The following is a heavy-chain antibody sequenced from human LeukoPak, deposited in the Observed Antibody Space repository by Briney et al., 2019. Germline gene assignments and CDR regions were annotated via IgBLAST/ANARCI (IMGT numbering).Heavy chain of an antibody. CDR1: GGSFSGYY. CDR3: AISYYDFWSGYFAGEGRHYFDY. V-gene: IGHV4-34*01. J-gene: IGHJ4*02. Sequence: PSETLSLTCAVYGGSFSGYYWSWIRQPPGKGLEWIGEINHSGSTNYNPSLKSRVTISVDTSKNQFSLKLSSVTAADTAVYYCAISYYDFWSGYFAGEGRHYFDYWGQGTLVTVSS. D-gene: IGHD3-3*01. CDR2: INHSGST.